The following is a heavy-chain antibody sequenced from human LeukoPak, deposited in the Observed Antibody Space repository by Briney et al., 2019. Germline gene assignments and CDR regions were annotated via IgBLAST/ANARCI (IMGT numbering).Heavy chain of an antibody. CDR3: ARGTVVVRGYFDY. D-gene: IGHD3-22*01. V-gene: IGHV4-30-2*01. Sequence: SQTLSLTCTVSGGSISSGGYYWSWIRQPPGKGLEWIGYIYHSGSTYYNPSLKSRVTISVDRSKNQFSLKLSSVTAADTAVYYCARGTVVVRGYFDYWGQGTLVTVSS. CDR1: GGSISSGGYY. CDR2: IYHSGST. J-gene: IGHJ4*02.